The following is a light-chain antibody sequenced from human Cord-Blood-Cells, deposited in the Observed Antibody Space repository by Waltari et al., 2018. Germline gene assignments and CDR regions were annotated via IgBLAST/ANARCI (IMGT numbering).Light chain of an antibody. CDR2: EGS. V-gene: IGLV2-23*01. CDR3: CSYAGSSYV. J-gene: IGLJ1*01. Sequence: QSPLTQPASVSASPGQSITISCTGTRSDVGSYNLVSWYQQHPGKAPKLMIYEGSKRPSGVANRFSGSKSGNTASLTISGLQAADEADYYGCSYAGSSYVFGSGTKVTVL. CDR1: RSDVGSYNL.